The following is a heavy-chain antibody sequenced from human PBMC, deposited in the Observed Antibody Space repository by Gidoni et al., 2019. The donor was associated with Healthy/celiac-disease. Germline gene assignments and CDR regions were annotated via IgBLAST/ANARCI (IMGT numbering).Heavy chain of an antibody. Sequence: QVQLVQSGAEVKKPGASVTVSCKASGYNFTGYYMHWVRQAPGQGLEWMGRINPNSGGTNYAQKFQGRVTMTRYTSISTAYMELSRLRSDDTAVYYCARASDITMVRGVMNYWGQGTLVTVSS. CDR2: INPNSGGT. D-gene: IGHD3-10*01. CDR3: ARASDITMVRGVMNY. CDR1: GYNFTGYY. J-gene: IGHJ4*02. V-gene: IGHV1-2*06.